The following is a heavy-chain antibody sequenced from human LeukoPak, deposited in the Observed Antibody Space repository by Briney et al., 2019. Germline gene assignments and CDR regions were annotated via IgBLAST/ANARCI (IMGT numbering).Heavy chain of an antibody. V-gene: IGHV1-69*13. CDR2: IIPIFGTA. D-gene: IGHD3-3*01. CDR1: GGTFSSYA. CDR3: ARVDVLREPSNDY. J-gene: IGHJ4*02. Sequence: SMKVSCKASGGTFSSYAISWVRQAPGQGLEWMGGIIPIFGTANYAQKFQGRVTITADESTSTAYMELSSLRSEDTAVYYCARVDVLREPSNDYWGQGTLVTVSS.